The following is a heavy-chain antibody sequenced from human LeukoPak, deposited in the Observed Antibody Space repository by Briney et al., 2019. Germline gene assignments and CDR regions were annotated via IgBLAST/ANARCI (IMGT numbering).Heavy chain of an antibody. V-gene: IGHV4-34*01. CDR3: ARGLLFDP. Sequence: SETLSLTCAVYGGSFSGYYWSWIRQPPGKGLEWIGEINHSGSTNYNPSLKSRVTISVDTSKNQFSLKLSSVTAADTAVYYCARGLLFDPWGQGTLVTVPS. CDR2: INHSGST. CDR1: GGSFSGYY. J-gene: IGHJ5*02.